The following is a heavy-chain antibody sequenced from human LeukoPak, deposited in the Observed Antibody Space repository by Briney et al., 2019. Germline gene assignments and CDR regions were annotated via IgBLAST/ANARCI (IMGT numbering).Heavy chain of an antibody. Sequence: PGGSLRLSCEASGFTFSTYWMSWVRQAPGNGLEWVANIKTDGSEKQYVDSVKGRFTISRDNARNSLYLQMNSLGAEDTAVYYCARDPYDRGDRYYGAFDIWGQGTMVTVSS. D-gene: IGHD3-22*01. V-gene: IGHV3-7*01. CDR1: GFTFSTYW. J-gene: IGHJ3*02. CDR3: ARDPYDRGDRYYGAFDI. CDR2: IKTDGSEK.